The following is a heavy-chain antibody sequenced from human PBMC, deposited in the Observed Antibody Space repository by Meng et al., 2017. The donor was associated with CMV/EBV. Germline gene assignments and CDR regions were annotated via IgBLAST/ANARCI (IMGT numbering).Heavy chain of an antibody. V-gene: IGHV3-21*01. CDR3: ARGQDYDFWSGSY. D-gene: IGHD3-3*01. CDR1: GFTFSSYS. J-gene: IGHJ4*02. CDR2: ISSSSSYI. Sequence: GESLKISCAASGFTFSSYSMNWVRQAPGKGLEWVSSISSSSSYIYYADSVKGRFTISRDNAKNSLYLQMNSLRAEDTAVYYCARGQDYDFWSGSYWGQGTLVTVSS.